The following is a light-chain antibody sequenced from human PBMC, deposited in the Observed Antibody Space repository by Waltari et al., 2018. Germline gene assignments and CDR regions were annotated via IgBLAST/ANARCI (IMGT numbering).Light chain of an antibody. V-gene: IGLV2-14*01. Sequence: QSALTQPASVSGSPGQSITISRTGTSSDVGAYNSVSWYQQHPGKAPQLMIYEVSNRPSGISNRFSGSKSGYTASLTISGLQAEDEAEYYCSSYTSSTTLLYVFGTGTKVTVL. J-gene: IGLJ1*01. CDR2: EVS. CDR3: SSYTSSTTLLYV. CDR1: SSDVGAYNS.